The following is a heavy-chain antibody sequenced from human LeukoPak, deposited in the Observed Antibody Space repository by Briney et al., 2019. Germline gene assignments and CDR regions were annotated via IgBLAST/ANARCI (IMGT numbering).Heavy chain of an antibody. D-gene: IGHD3-10*01. V-gene: IGHV4-59*11. J-gene: IGHJ4*02. Sequence: PSETLSLTCTVSGGSISGHYWGWIRQPPGKGLEWIGYIYYTGDTNYIPSFESRVTISVDTSKNQFSLKLGSVTAADTAIYYCVRVVTGSVDYWGRGTLVTVSS. CDR2: IYYTGDT. CDR3: VRVVTGSVDY. CDR1: GGSISGHY.